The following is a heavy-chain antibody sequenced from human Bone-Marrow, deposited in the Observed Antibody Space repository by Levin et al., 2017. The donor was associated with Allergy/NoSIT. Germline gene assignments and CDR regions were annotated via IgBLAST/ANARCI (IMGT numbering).Heavy chain of an antibody. CDR2: INHSGST. V-gene: IGHV4-34*01. D-gene: IGHD2-15*01. J-gene: IGHJ4*02. CDR1: GGSFSGYY. Sequence: SETLSLTCAVYGGSFSGYYWSWIRQPPGKGLEWIGEINHSGSTKYNASLKSRVTISVDKSKNQFSLKLSSVTAADTAVYYCARGRGDCSGGSCYWRDFDYWGQGTLVTVSS. CDR3: ARGRGDCSGGSCYWRDFDY.